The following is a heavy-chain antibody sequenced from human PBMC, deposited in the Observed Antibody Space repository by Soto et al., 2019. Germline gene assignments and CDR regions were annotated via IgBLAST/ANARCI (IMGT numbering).Heavy chain of an antibody. J-gene: IGHJ3*02. CDR3: ARVLKRGPFDI. D-gene: IGHD1-1*01. V-gene: IGHV3-48*01. Sequence: PGGSLRLSCAASGFTFSSYSMNWVRQAPGKGLEWVSYISSSSSTIYYADSVKGRFTISRDNAKNSLYLQMNSLRAEDTAVYYCARVLKRGPFDIWGQGTMVTVSS. CDR2: ISSSSSTI. CDR1: GFTFSSYS.